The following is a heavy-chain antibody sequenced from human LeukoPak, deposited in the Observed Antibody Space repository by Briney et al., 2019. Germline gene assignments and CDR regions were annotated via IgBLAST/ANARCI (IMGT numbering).Heavy chain of an antibody. Sequence: GGSLRLSCAASGLIFSSYVLHWVRQAPGKGLEWVAVISHDGSTKYYVDSVKGRFTISRDNSKNTLYLQMNSLRPEDTAVYYCVNIAATGPDYWGQGTLVTVSS. CDR3: VNIAATGPDY. J-gene: IGHJ4*02. V-gene: IGHV3-30*03. CDR1: GLIFSSYV. CDR2: ISHDGSTK. D-gene: IGHD6-13*01.